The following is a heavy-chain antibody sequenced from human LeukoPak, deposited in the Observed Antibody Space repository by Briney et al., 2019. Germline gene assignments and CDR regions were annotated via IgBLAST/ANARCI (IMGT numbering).Heavy chain of an antibody. J-gene: IGHJ4*02. CDR3: AREYSSSWDGDY. CDR2: ISSSGSTI. Sequence: TGGSLRLSCAASGFTSSDYYMSWIRQAPGKGLEWVSYISSSGSTIYYADSVKGRFTISRDNAKNSLYLQMNSLRAEDTAVYYCAREYSSSWDGDYWGQGTLVTVSS. D-gene: IGHD6-13*01. V-gene: IGHV3-11*04. CDR1: GFTSSDYY.